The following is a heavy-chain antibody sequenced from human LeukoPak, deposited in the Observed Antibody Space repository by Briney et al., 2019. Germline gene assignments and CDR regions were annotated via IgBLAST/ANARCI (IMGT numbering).Heavy chain of an antibody. CDR3: ARCLSGSYRPDY. CDR2: VSGYNGNT. Sequence: ASVKVSRKASGYTFTNYGISWVRPAPGQGLEGMGRVSGYNGNTKYAQKVQGRGTITTDTSTSTAYMELRSLRSDDTAVYYCARCLSGSYRPDYWGQGTLVTVSS. D-gene: IGHD1-26*01. V-gene: IGHV1-18*01. J-gene: IGHJ4*02. CDR1: GYTFTNYG.